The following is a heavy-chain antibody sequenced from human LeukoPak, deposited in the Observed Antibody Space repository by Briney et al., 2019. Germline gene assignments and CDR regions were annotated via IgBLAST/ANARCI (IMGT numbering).Heavy chain of an antibody. J-gene: IGHJ4*02. V-gene: IGHV3-7*01. CDR3: ARDLDYYGSGSSDY. CDR2: IKQDGSEK. CDR1: GLTFSSHA. D-gene: IGHD3-10*01. Sequence: GGSLRLSCTASGLTFSSHAMHWVRQAPGKGLEWVANIKQDGSEKYYVDSVKGRFTISRDNAKNSLYLQMNSLRAEDTAVYYCARDLDYYGSGSSDYWGQGTLVTVSS.